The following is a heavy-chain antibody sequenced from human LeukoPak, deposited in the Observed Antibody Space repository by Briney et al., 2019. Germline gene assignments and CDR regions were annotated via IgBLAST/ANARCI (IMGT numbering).Heavy chain of an antibody. CDR3: ASNYDSSGYYIDY. V-gene: IGHV3-30-3*01. J-gene: IGHJ4*02. D-gene: IGHD3-22*01. CDR2: ISYDGSNK. CDR1: GSTFSSYA. Sequence: SGGSLRLSCAASGSTFSSYAMHWVRQAPGKGLEWVAVISYDGSNKYYADSVKGRFTISRDNSKNTLYLQMNSLRAEDTAVYYCASNYDSSGYYIDYWGQGTLVTVSS.